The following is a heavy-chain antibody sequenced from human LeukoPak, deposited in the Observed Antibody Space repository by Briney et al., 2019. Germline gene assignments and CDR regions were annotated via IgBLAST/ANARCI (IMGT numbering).Heavy chain of an antibody. CDR2: MNPNSGNT. D-gene: IGHD3-16*01. Sequence: ASVKVSCKASGYTFTSYDINWVRQATGQGLEWMGWMNPNSGNTGYAQKFQGRVTMTRNTSISTAYMELSSLRSEDTAVYYCARAPDRGNYYYYGMDVWGQGTTVTVSS. V-gene: IGHV1-8*01. J-gene: IGHJ6*02. CDR1: GYTFTSYD. CDR3: ARAPDRGNYYYYGMDV.